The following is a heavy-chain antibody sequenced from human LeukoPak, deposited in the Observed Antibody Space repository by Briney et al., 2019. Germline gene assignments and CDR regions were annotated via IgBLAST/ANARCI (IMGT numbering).Heavy chain of an antibody. CDR3: ARDGTYYYDSSGYPFDP. CDR2: INPSGGST. CDR1: GYTFTSYY. V-gene: IGHV1-46*03. D-gene: IGHD3-22*01. J-gene: IGHJ5*02. Sequence: ASVKVSCKASGYTFTSYYMHWVRQAPGQGLEWMGIINPSGGSTSYAQKFQGRVTMTRDTSTSTVYMELSSLRSEDTAVYYCARDGTYYYDSSGYPFDPWGQGTLVTVSS.